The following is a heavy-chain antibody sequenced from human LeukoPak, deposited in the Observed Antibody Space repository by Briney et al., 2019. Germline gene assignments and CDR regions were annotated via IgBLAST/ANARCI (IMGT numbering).Heavy chain of an antibody. D-gene: IGHD5-24*01. CDR2: ISYDGSNK. Sequence: GGSLRLSCAASGFTFSSYAMHWVRQAPGKGLEWVAVISYDGSNKYYADSVKGRFTISRDNSKNTLYLQMNSLRAEDTAVYYCARVSAPRWLQLGPDYWGQGTLVTVSS. CDR3: ARVSAPRWLQLGPDY. CDR1: GFTFSSYA. V-gene: IGHV3-30*04. J-gene: IGHJ4*02.